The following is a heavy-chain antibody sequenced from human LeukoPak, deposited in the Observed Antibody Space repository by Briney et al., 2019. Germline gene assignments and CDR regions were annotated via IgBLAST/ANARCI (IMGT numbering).Heavy chain of an antibody. CDR1: GFTFSSYG. Sequence: GGSLRLSCAASGFTFSSYGMHWVRQAPGKGLEWVAVIWYDGSNKYYADSVKGRFTISRDNSKNTLYLQMNSLRAEDTAVYDCARAGLEGAFDIWGQGTMVTVSS. CDR2: IWYDGSNK. V-gene: IGHV3-33*01. J-gene: IGHJ3*02. CDR3: ARAGLEGAFDI. D-gene: IGHD1-1*01.